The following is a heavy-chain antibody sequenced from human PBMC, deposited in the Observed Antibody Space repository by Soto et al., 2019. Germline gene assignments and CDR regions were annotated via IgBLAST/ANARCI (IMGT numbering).Heavy chain of an antibody. CDR2: ISSSSSTI. V-gene: IGHV3-48*01. Sequence: GSLRISCEASGFNFSSSSMNWVRQAPGKGVEWVSYISSSSSTIYYADSVKGRFTISRDNAKNSLYLQMNSLRAEDTAVYYCARDGDGATIYYYYYYMDVWGKGTTVTVSS. J-gene: IGHJ6*03. CDR1: GFNFSSSS. CDR3: ARDGDGATIYYYYYYMDV. D-gene: IGHD5-12*01.